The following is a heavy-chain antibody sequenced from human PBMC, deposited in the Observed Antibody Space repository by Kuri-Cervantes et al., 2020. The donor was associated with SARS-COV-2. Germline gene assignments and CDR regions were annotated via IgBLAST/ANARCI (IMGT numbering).Heavy chain of an antibody. Sequence: ESLKISCTVSGDSVTNSHYSWSWIRQPPGKGLEWIGYIYYSGSTNYNPSLQNRVSILIDTSKNQFSLRLTSVTAADTAAYYCARDTSAYQNYYYYYGVDIWGQGTTVTVSS. CDR2: IYYSGST. CDR3: ARDTSAYQNYYYYYGVDI. D-gene: IGHD2-2*01. V-gene: IGHV4-61*01. J-gene: IGHJ6*02. CDR1: GDSVTNSHYS.